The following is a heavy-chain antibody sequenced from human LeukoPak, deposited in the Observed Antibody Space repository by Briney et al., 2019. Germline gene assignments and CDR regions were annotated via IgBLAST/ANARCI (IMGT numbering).Heavy chain of an antibody. V-gene: IGHV3-23*01. J-gene: IGHJ4*02. CDR2: ISGSGGST. Sequence: RGSLRLSCAASGFTFSRYAMSWVRQAPGKGLEWVSAISGSGGSTYYADSVKGRFTISRDNSKNTLYLQMNSLRAEDTAVYYCAKYSSGWYVPPSFDYWGQGTLVTVSS. D-gene: IGHD6-19*01. CDR1: GFTFSRYA. CDR3: AKYSSGWYVPPSFDY.